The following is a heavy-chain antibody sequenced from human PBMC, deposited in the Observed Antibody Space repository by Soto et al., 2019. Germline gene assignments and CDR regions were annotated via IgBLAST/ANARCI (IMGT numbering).Heavy chain of an antibody. CDR2: MTPNGVNT. Sequence: ASVKVSCKASGYTFTSHDIVWVRQATGQGLEWVGWMTPNGVNTASAQKFQGRITMTRDTSISTAYMELSSLKSEDTAVYFCARNHQGLSYWGQGTLVTVSS. V-gene: IGHV1-8*01. CDR3: ARNHQGLSY. CDR1: GYTFTSHD. J-gene: IGHJ4*02.